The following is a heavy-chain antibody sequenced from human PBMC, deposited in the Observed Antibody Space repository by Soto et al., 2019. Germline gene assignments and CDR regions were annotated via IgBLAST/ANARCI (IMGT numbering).Heavy chain of an antibody. Sequence: GESLKISCEGSGYYFSSFWIGWVRQPPGKGLEWMGIIYPGDSDTRYGPSFQGQVTISADKSTNTASLQWSSLKASDTAMYYCARQGNGGDGFDYWGQGTLVTVSS. J-gene: IGHJ4*02. CDR1: GYYFSSFW. CDR3: ARQGNGGDGFDY. V-gene: IGHV5-51*01. D-gene: IGHD2-21*02. CDR2: IYPGDSDT.